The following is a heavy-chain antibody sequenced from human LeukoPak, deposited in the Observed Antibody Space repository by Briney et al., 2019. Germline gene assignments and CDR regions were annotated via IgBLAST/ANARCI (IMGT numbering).Heavy chain of an antibody. CDR3: ARGAGRCGGDCYSSDS. CDR1: GVTISSNY. CDR2: MYNSGST. D-gene: IGHD2-21*02. J-gene: IGHJ4*02. V-gene: IGHV4-59*01. Sequence: PSETLSLTCRASGVTISSNYWSWIRQPPGKGLEWIGYMYNSGSTNYNPSLKSRVTISVDTSKNQFSLMLTSVTAADTAVYFCARGAGRCGGDCYSSDSWGQGTLVTVSS.